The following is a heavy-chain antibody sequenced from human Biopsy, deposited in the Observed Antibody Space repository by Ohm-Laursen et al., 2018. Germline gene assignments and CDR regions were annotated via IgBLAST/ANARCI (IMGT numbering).Heavy chain of an antibody. CDR3: ARQDDSSGYYTFDY. V-gene: IGHV5-51*01. D-gene: IGHD3-22*01. Sequence: GESLRISCKGSGYSFPSYWIGWVRQMPGKGLEWMGIIFPGDSDTKYSPSFQGQVTVSADMSLSTAYLQWTSLKASDTALYYCARQDDSSGYYTFDYWGQGTLVTVSS. CDR2: IFPGDSDT. CDR1: GYSFPSYW. J-gene: IGHJ4*02.